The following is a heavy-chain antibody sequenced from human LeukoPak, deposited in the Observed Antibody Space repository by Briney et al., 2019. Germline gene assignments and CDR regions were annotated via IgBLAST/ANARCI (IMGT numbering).Heavy chain of an antibody. CDR2: IKQDGSEK. CDR1: GFTFSSYW. D-gene: IGHD6-19*01. V-gene: IGHV3-7*03. J-gene: IGHJ6*02. CDR3: ARGEQPRSIIKQWLVRPYYYYGMDV. Sequence: PGGSLRLSCAASGFTFSSYWMSWVRQAPGKGLEWVVNIKQDGSEKYYVDSVKGRFTISRDNAKNSLYLQMNSLRAEDTAVYYCARGEQPRSIIKQWLVRPYYYYGMDVWGQGTTVTVSS.